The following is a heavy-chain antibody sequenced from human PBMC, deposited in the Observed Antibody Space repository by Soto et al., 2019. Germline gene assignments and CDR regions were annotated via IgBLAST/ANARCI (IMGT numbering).Heavy chain of an antibody. D-gene: IGHD4-17*01. V-gene: IGHV1-46*01. J-gene: IGHJ6*02. CDR1: GYTFTSYY. CDR3: ARGPSLRGRYYYYGMDV. Sequence: QVQLVQSGAEVKKPGASVKVSCKASGYTFTSYYMHWVRQAPGQGLEWMGIINPSGGSTSYAQKFQCRVTITRDTSTSTVYMELSSLRSEDTAVYYCARGPSLRGRYYYYGMDVWGQGTTVTVSS. CDR2: INPSGGST.